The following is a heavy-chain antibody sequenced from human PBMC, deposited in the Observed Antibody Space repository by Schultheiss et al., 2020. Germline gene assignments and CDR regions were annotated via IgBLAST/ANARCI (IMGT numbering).Heavy chain of an antibody. V-gene: IGHV1/OR15-2*02. J-gene: IGHJ6*04. Sequence: ASVKVSCKASGYTFTGYYMHWVRQAPGQGLEWLGCINPYNDNTHYAQKFQGRVTITADESTSTAYMELSSLRSEDTAVYYCARGSEALSASPYYYYGMDVWGKGTTGTVS. CDR3: ARGSEALSASPYYYYGMDV. CDR1: GYTFTGYY. CDR2: INPYNDNT.